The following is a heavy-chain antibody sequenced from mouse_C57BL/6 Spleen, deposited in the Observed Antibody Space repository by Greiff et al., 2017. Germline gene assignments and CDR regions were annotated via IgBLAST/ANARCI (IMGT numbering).Heavy chain of an antibody. CDR3: ARQLRLGGYAMDD. V-gene: IGHV1-50*01. Sequence: QVQLQQSGAELVKPGASVKLSCKASGYTFTSYWMQWVKQRPGQGLEWIGEIDPSDSYTNYNQKFKGKATLTVDTSSSTAYMQLSSLTSEDSAVYYCARQLRLGGYAMDDWGKGTSVTVSS. J-gene: IGHJ4*01. CDR1: GYTFTSYW. D-gene: IGHD3-2*02. CDR2: IDPSDSYT.